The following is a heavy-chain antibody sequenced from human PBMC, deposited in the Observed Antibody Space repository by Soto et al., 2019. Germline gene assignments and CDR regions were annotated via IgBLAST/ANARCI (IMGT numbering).Heavy chain of an antibody. D-gene: IGHD2-2*01. J-gene: IGHJ6*02. CDR3: ARSHGSSTSLEIYYYYYYGMDV. CDR2: VIPISDTT. V-gene: IGHV1-69*01. Sequence: QVQLVQSGAEVKKPGSSVKVSCTASGGTFSSYAISWVRQAPGQGLEWMGGVIPISDTTNYAQKFQGRVTITADESTSTAYMELSSLRSEDTAVYYCARSHGSSTSLEIYYYYYYGMDVWGQGTTVTVSS. CDR1: GGTFSSYA.